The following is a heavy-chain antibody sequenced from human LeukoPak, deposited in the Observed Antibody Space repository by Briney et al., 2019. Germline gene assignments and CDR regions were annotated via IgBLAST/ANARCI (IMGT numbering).Heavy chain of an antibody. CDR1: GFTFSSYS. D-gene: IGHD3-9*01. CDR2: ISSSSCYI. V-gene: IGHV3-21*01. CDR3: ARDLQGYFDWLEAGGFDY. J-gene: IGHJ4*02. Sequence: PGGSLRLSCAASGFTFSSYSMNWVRQAPGKGLEWVSSISSSSCYIYYADSVKGRFTISRDNAKNSLYLQMNSLRAEDTAVYYCARDLQGYFDWLEAGGFDYWGQGTLVTVSS.